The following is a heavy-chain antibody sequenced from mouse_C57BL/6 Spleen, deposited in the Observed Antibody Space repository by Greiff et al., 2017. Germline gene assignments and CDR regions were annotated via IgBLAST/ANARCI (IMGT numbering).Heavy chain of an antibody. V-gene: IGHV1-55*01. CDR2: IYPGSGST. CDR1: GYTFTSYW. CDR3: ARSPYGSSSYFDY. D-gene: IGHD1-1*01. Sequence: VQLQQPGAELVKPGASVKMSCKASGYTFTSYWITWVKQRPGQGLEWIGDIYPGSGSTNYNEKFKSKATLTVDTSSSTAYMQLSSLTSEDSAVYYCARSPYGSSSYFDYWGQGTTLTVSS. J-gene: IGHJ2*01.